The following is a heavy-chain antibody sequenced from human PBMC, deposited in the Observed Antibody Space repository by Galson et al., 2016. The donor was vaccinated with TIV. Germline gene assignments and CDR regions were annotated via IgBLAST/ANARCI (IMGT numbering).Heavy chain of an antibody. J-gene: IGHJ6*03. Sequence: SVKVSCKASGDTFSNYAISWVRQAPGQGLEWMGRIIPILNIANYAQEFQGRVTLTADESTSTVYMELNSLRSDDTAVYFCAREKEDYFDRSGHSYYYYYMDVWGRGTTVTVSS. D-gene: IGHD3-22*01. CDR2: IIPILNIA. V-gene: IGHV1-69*04. CDR3: AREKEDYFDRSGHSYYYYYMDV. CDR1: GDTFSNYA.